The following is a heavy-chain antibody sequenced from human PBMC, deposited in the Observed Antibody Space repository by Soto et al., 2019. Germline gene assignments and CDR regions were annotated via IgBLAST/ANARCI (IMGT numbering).Heavy chain of an antibody. V-gene: IGHV4-39*01. CDR1: GGSISSSSYY. CDR2: IYYSGST. J-gene: IGHJ3*02. CDR3: ARHILIVVVPAAIAFDI. D-gene: IGHD2-2*01. Sequence: SETLSLTCTVSGGSISSSSYYWGWIRQPPGKGLEWIGSIYYSGSTYYNPSLKSRVTISVDTSKNHFSLKLSSVTAADTAVYYCARHILIVVVPAAIAFDIWGQGTMVTVSS.